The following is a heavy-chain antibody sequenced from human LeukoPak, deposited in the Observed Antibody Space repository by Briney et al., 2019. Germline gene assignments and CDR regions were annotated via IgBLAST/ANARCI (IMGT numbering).Heavy chain of an antibody. CDR1: GHSVSNKSAA. Sequence: SQTLSLTCAISGHSVSNKSAAWNWIRQSPSRGLEWLGRTYYRSKWYNDYAVSVESRIIINPDTSKNQFSLQLNSVTPDDTAGYDCARGYWEQQRHWFDPWGQGTLVTVSA. CDR3: ARGYWEQQRHWFDP. CDR2: TYYRSKWYN. D-gene: IGHD6-13*01. J-gene: IGHJ5*02. V-gene: IGHV6-1*01.